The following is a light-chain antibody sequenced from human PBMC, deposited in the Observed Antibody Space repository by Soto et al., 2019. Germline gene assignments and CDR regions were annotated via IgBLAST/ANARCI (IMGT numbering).Light chain of an antibody. V-gene: IGLV2-8*01. CDR2: EVT. CDR3: SSYANNNHMLV. Sequence: QSALTQPPSASGSPGQSVTISCTGTSSDVGGYNYVSWYQQRPGKVPKVIIYEVTKRPSGVPDRFSGSKSGNTASLTVSGLQAEDEADDVCSSYANNNHMLVFGTGPKVTVL. CDR1: SSDVGGYNY. J-gene: IGLJ1*01.